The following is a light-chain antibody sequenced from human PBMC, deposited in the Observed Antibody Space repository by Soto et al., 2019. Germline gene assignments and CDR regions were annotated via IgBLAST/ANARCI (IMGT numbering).Light chain of an antibody. CDR3: QQSYSTPWT. J-gene: IGKJ1*01. CDR2: AAS. Sequence: DIQLTQPPSSLSASVGDRVTITCRASQSISSYLNWCQQKPGKAPKLLIYAASTLQSGVPARFSGSGSGTDFTLTISSLQPEDFATYYCQQSYSTPWTFGQGTKVDIK. V-gene: IGKV1-39*01. CDR1: QSISSY.